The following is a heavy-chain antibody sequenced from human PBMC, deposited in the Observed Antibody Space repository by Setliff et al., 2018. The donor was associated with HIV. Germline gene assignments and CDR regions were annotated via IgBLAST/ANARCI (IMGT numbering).Heavy chain of an antibody. V-gene: IGHV5-51*01. CDR2: ISPGDSDT. D-gene: IGHD1-26*01. CDR3: ARCSGSYPCDGMDV. CDR1: GYSFTSYW. Sequence: GESLKISCEASGYSFTSYWIGWVRQMPGKGLEWVGIISPGDSDTRYSPSFQGQVTISADKSISIAYLQRNSLKASDTAMYYCARCSGSYPCDGMDVWGQGTTVTVSS. J-gene: IGHJ6*02.